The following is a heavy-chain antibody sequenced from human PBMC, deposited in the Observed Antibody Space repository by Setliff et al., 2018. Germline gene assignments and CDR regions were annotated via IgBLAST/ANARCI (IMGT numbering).Heavy chain of an antibody. Sequence: PSETLSLTCTVSGGSISTYYWSWIRQPPGKGLELIGYVYYSGLTNYDPSLKSRVTMSVDSSKNQFSLKLNSMTAADTAVYYCARGGTYRYFDYWGQGALVTVSS. V-gene: IGHV4-59*01. CDR3: ARGGTYRYFDY. J-gene: IGHJ4*02. CDR1: GGSISTYY. CDR2: VYYSGLT.